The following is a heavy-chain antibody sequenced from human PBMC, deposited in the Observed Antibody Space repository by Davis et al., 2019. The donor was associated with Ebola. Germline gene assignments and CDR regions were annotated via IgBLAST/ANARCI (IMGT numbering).Heavy chain of an antibody. CDR2: INPSGGST. V-gene: IGHV1-46*01. J-gene: IGHJ6*03. CDR1: GYTFTSYY. D-gene: IGHD3-3*01. Sequence: ASVKVSCKASGYTFTSYYMHWVRQAPGQGLEWMGIINPSGGSTSYAQKFQGRVTMTRDTSTSTVYMELSSLRSEDTAVYYCARDSAHRYYDFWSGYPQPYYYYYMDVWGKGTTVTVSS. CDR3: ARDSAHRYYDFWSGYPQPYYYYYMDV.